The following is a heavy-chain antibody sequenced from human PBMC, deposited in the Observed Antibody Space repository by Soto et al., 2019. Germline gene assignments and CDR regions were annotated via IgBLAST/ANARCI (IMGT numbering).Heavy chain of an antibody. CDR2: SRNKANSYTT. CDR1: GFTFSDHY. D-gene: IGHD3-3*01. CDR3: VRTPQDGYDFRV. J-gene: IGHJ6*02. Sequence: EVQLVESGGGLVQPGGSLRLSCAASGFTFSDHYMDWVRQAPGKGLEWVGRSRNKANSYTTEYAASVKGRFTISRDDSKNSLYLQMNSLKIEATAVYYCVRTPQDGYDFRVWGQGTTVTVSS. V-gene: IGHV3-72*01.